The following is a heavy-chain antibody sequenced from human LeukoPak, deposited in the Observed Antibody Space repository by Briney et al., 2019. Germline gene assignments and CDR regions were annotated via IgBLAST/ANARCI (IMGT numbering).Heavy chain of an antibody. CDR1: GYTFTSYD. D-gene: IGHD3-9*01. Sequence: ASVKVSCKASGYTFTSYDINWVRQATGQGLEWMGWVNPNSGNTGYAQKFQGRVTMTRNTSISTAYMELSSLRSEDTAVYYCARGQLLRYFDWLLSDYYYYGMDVWGQGTTVTVSS. CDR3: ARGQLLRYFDWLLSDYYYYGMDV. CDR2: VNPNSGNT. J-gene: IGHJ6*02. V-gene: IGHV1-8*01.